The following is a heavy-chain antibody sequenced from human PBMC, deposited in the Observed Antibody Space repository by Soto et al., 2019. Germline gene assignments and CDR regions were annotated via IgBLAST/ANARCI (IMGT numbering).Heavy chain of an antibody. CDR1: GYSFTSYW. Sequence: GESLKISCKGSGYSFTSYWISWVRQMPGKGLEGVGRIDPSDSYTNYSASFQGHVTISADKSLSTAYLEWSTLKASDTPMYYSARLLDCSRTSCYAFDIWGQGT. J-gene: IGHJ3*02. CDR2: IDPSDSYT. D-gene: IGHD2-2*01. V-gene: IGHV5-10-1*01. CDR3: ARLLDCSRTSCYAFDI.